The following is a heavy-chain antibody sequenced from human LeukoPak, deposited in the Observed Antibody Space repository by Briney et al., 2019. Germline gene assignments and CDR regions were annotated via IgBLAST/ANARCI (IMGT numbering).Heavy chain of an antibody. CDR3: ARESSASEH. CDR2: IDPYTGNT. J-gene: IGHJ4*02. V-gene: IGHV1-2*02. Sequence: GASVKVSCKASGYTFVGYYLHWVRQAPGKGLEWMAWIDPYTGNTHYAQKFQGRITVTRDTSVSTTYMELSWLTSDDTARYYCARESSASEHWGQGNLVTVSS. CDR1: GYTFVGYY.